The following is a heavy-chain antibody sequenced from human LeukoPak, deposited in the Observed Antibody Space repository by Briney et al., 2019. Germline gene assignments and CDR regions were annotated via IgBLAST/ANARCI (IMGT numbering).Heavy chain of an antibody. CDR1: GGSISSYY. D-gene: IGHD4-17*01. V-gene: IGHV4-4*07. Sequence: SETLSLTCTVSGGSISSYYWSWIRQPAGKGLEWIGRIYTSGSTNYNPSLKSRVTVSVDTSKNQFSLKLSSVTAADTAVYYCARGNHDYGDLDYWGQGTLVTVSS. CDR3: ARGNHDYGDLDY. CDR2: IYTSGST. J-gene: IGHJ4*02.